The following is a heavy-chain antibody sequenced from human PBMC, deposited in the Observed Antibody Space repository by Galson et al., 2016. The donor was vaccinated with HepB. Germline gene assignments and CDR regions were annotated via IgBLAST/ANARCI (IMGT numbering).Heavy chain of an antibody. CDR3: ARDLGGSSCLDY. D-gene: IGHD6-6*01. CDR2: IWYDGINK. Sequence: SLRLSCAASGFTFSSYGMHWVRQAPGKGLEWMAVIWYDGINKYYGDSVQGRFTISRDNSRNTLYLQMNSLRAEDTAVYYCARDLGGSSCLDYWGQGTLGTAPS. CDR1: GFTFSSYG. J-gene: IGHJ4*02. V-gene: IGHV3-33*01.